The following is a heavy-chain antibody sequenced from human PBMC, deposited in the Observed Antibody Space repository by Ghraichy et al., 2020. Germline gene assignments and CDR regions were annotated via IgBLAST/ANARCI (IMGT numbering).Heavy chain of an antibody. CDR3: AKESVQGVHFDY. J-gene: IGHJ4*02. CDR2: ISGSGGST. CDR1: GFTFSSYA. Sequence: GGSLRLSCAVSGFTFSSYAMSWVRQAPGKGLEWVSAISGSGGSTYYADSVRGRFTISRDNSKNTLYLQMKSLRAEDTAVYYCAKESVQGVHFDYWGQGTLVTVSS. V-gene: IGHV3-23*01. D-gene: IGHD3-10*01.